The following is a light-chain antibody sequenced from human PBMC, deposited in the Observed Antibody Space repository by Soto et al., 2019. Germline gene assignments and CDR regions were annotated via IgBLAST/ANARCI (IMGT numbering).Light chain of an antibody. CDR1: QSISSSY. V-gene: IGKV3-20*01. Sequence: EIVLTQSPGTLSLSPGERATLSCRASQSISSSYLAWYQQKPGQAPRLLIYGASSRATGIPDRFSGSGSGTDFTLTISRLEPEDFAVYYCQQYSDWPPWTFGQGTKVDIK. J-gene: IGKJ1*01. CDR2: GAS. CDR3: QQYSDWPPWT.